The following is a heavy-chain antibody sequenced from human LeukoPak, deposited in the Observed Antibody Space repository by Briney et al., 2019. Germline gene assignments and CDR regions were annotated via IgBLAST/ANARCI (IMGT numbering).Heavy chain of an antibody. CDR1: GFTVSSNY. D-gene: IGHD5-18*01. CDR2: IYSGGST. J-gene: IGHJ6*03. V-gene: IGHV3-53*01. CDR3: ARAPGDSYGYYYYYYMDV. Sequence: GGSLRLSCAASGFTVSSNYMSWVRQAPGKGLEWVSVIYSGGSTHYADSVKGRFTISRDNSKNTLCLQMNSLRAEDTAVYYCARAPGDSYGYYYYYYMDVWGKGTTVTVSS.